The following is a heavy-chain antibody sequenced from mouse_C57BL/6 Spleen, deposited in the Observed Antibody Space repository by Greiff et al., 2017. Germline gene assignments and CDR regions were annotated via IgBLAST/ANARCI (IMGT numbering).Heavy chain of an antibody. V-gene: IGHV1-15*01. Sequence: VQLQQSGAELVRPGASVTLSCKASGYTFTDYEMHWVKQTPVHGLEWIGAIDPETGGTAYNQKFKGKAILTADKSSSTAYMELRSLTSEDSAVYYCTRKGLPYAMDYWGQGTSVTVSS. CDR1: GYTFTDYE. CDR2: IDPETGGT. CDR3: TRKGLPYAMDY. D-gene: IGHD2-4*01. J-gene: IGHJ4*01.